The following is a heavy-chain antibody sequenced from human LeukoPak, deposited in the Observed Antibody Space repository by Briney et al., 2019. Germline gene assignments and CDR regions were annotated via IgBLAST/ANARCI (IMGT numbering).Heavy chain of an antibody. D-gene: IGHD3-22*01. CDR1: GFTFTSSS. J-gene: IGHJ4*02. CDR3: AAVFGSGYYYYFDY. CDR2: IAVGSGNT. V-gene: IGHV1-58*02. Sequence: SVKVSCKASGFTFTSSSMQWVRQARGQRLEWIGWIAVGSGNTNYAQKFQGRVTITRDMSTSTAYMELSSLRSEDTALYYCAAVFGSGYYYYFDYWGQGTLVTVSS.